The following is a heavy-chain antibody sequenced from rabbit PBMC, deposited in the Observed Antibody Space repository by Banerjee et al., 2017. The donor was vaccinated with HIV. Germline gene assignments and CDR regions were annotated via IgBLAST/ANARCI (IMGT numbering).Heavy chain of an antibody. CDR3: VRDAAGSYYFFNL. D-gene: IGHD8-1*01. Sequence: QEQLEESGGDLVKPGRSLTLTCTASGFSFSDKYVMCWVRQAPGKGLEWIACINTITGDTVYATWAKGRFTISKASWTTVTLQMTSLTAADTATYFCVRDAAGSYYFFNLWGPGTLVTVS. CDR2: INTITGDT. CDR1: GFSFSDKYV. V-gene: IGHV1S45*01. J-gene: IGHJ4*01.